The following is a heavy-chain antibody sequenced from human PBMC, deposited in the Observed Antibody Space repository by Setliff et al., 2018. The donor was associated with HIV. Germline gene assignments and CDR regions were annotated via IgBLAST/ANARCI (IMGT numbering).Heavy chain of an antibody. D-gene: IGHD1-26*01. CDR1: GGSISSYY. CDR2: MYYSGST. CDR3: ARHVSGSYHSPFQH. Sequence: ETLSLTCTVSGGSISSYYWSWIRQPPGKGLEWMGYMYYSGSTNYNPSLKSRVTISGDTSKNQFSLKLTSVTAADTAVYYCARHVSGSYHSPFQHWGQGALVTVSS. J-gene: IGHJ1*01. V-gene: IGHV4-59*08.